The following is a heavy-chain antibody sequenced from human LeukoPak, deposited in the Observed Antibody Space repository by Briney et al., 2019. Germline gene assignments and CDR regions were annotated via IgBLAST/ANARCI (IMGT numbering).Heavy chain of an antibody. J-gene: IGHJ3*02. CDR2: IYSGGST. D-gene: IGHD1-26*01. CDR3: ARDPYRFAFDI. CDR1: GFTVSSNY. Sequence: GGSLRLSCAASGFTVSSNYMSWVRQAPGKGLEWVSVIYSGGSTYYADSVKGRFTISRDNSKNTLYLQMNSLRAEDTAVYYCARDPYRFAFDIWGQGTVVLVSS. V-gene: IGHV3-53*01.